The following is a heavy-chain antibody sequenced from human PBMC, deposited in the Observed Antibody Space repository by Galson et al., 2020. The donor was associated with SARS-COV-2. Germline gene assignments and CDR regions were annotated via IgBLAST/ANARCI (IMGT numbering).Heavy chain of an antibody. D-gene: IGHD1-26*01. Sequence: SENLSLTCTVSGGSISSGSYYWSWIRQPAGKGLEWIGRIYTSGSTNYNPSLKSRVTISVDTSKNQFSLKLSSVTAADTAVYYCAREWELLLNWFDPWGQGTLVTVSS. V-gene: IGHV4-61*02. CDR2: IYTSGST. J-gene: IGHJ5*02. CDR3: AREWELLLNWFDP. CDR1: GGSISSGSYY.